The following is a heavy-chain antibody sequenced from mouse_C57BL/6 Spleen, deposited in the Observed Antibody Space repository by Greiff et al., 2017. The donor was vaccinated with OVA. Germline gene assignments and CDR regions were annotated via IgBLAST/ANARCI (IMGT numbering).Heavy chain of an antibody. J-gene: IGHJ2*01. Sequence: LVESGAELVRPGASVKLSCTASGFNIKDDYMHWVKQRPEQGLEWIGWIDPENGDTEYASKFQGKATITADTSSNTAYLQLSSLTSEDTAVYYCYYYGSSNYWGQGTTRTVSS. CDR1: GFNIKDDY. V-gene: IGHV14-4*01. CDR3: YYYGSSNY. CDR2: IDPENGDT. D-gene: IGHD1-1*01.